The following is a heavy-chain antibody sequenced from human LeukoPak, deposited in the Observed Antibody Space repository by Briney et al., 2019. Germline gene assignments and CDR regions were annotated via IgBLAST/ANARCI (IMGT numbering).Heavy chain of an antibody. D-gene: IGHD3-22*01. V-gene: IGHV4-61*02. J-gene: IGHJ4*02. CDR2: IYSSGST. CDR3: ARDADYYDSSGYYSFDY. CDR1: GGSISGGNYY. Sequence: SETLSLTCTVSGGSISGGNYYWSWIRQPAGKGLEWIGRIYSSGSTYYNPSLKSRVTISVDTSKNQFSLKLNSVTAADTAVYYCARDADYYDSSGYYSFDYWGQGTLVTVSS.